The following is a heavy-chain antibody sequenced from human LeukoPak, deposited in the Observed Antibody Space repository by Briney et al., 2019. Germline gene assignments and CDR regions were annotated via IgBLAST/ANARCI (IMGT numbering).Heavy chain of an antibody. CDR3: AREAQYYYDSSGYYNPIDY. V-gene: IGHV4-34*01. D-gene: IGHD3-22*01. CDR1: GFSFSGYY. Sequence: PSETLSLTCAVYGFSFSGYYWSWLRQPPGKGLEWVGEINHSGSTNYNPSLKSRVTISVDTSKNQFSLKLSSVTAADTAVYYCAREAQYYYDSSGYYNPIDYWGQGTLVTASS. J-gene: IGHJ4*02. CDR2: INHSGST.